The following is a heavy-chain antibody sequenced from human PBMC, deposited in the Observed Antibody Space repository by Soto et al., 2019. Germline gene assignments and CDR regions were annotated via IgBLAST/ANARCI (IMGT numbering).Heavy chain of an antibody. D-gene: IGHD6-19*01. CDR2: IDPSDSYT. V-gene: IGHV5-10-1*01. J-gene: IGHJ6*02. Sequence: PGESLKLSCKGSGYSFTSYWISWVRQMPGKGLEWMGRIDPSDSYTNYSPSFQGHVTISADKSISTAYLQWSSLKASDTAMYYCARLASSGWYATDRYYYYGMDVWGQGTTVTVSS. CDR1: GYSFTSYW. CDR3: ARLASSGWYATDRYYYYGMDV.